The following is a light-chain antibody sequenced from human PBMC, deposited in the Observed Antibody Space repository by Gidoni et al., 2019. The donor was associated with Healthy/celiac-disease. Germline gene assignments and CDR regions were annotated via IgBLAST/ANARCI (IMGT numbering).Light chain of an antibody. CDR3: QQSYSTLFT. J-gene: IGKJ3*01. CDR1: QSISSY. V-gene: IGKV1-39*01. Sequence: DIQMPQSPSSLSASVGDRVTITCRASQSISSYLNWYQQKPGNAPKLLIYAASSLQSGVPSTFSGSGSGTDFTLTISSLQPEDFATYYCQQSYSTLFTFGPGTKVDIK. CDR2: AAS.